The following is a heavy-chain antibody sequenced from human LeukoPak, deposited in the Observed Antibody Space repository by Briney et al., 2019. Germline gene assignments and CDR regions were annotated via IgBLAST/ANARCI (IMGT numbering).Heavy chain of an antibody. V-gene: IGHV3-48*01. CDR2: ISSDSRTM. CDR3: AREVATGFSCFDY. CDR1: GFTFSTYS. J-gene: IGHJ4*02. D-gene: IGHD2-21*02. Sequence: GGSLRLSCAASGFTFSTYSINWVRQTPGKGLEWISYISSDSRTMYYADSVKGRFTISRDNAKNSLSLQMSSLRVEDTAVYYCAREVATGFSCFDYWGQGTLVTVSS.